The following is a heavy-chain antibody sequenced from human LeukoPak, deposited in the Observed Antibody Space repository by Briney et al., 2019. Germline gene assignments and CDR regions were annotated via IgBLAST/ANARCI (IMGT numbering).Heavy chain of an antibody. CDR1: GFTFSSYW. J-gene: IGHJ4*02. V-gene: IGHV3-7*03. Sequence: TGGSLRLSCAASGFTFSSYWMSWVRQAPGKGLEWVANIKQDGSEKYYVDSVEGRFTISRDNAKNSLYLQMNSLRAEDTAVYHCAREHKGDYYDSSGYYSPTYYFDYWGQGTLVTVSS. CDR3: AREHKGDYYDSSGYYSPTYYFDY. CDR2: IKQDGSEK. D-gene: IGHD3-22*01.